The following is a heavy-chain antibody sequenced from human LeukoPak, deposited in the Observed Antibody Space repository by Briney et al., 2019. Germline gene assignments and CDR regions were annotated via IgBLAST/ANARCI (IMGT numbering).Heavy chain of an antibody. CDR1: GGSFSSYY. Sequence: PSETLSLTCTVSGGSFSSYYWSWIRQPPGKGLEWIGYIYYSGSTNYNPSLKSRLTISVDTSKNQFSLKLTSVTAADTAVYYCARATIYCSGGSCFNWFDPWGQGTLVIVSS. D-gene: IGHD2-15*01. J-gene: IGHJ5*02. CDR2: IYYSGST. V-gene: IGHV4-59*01. CDR3: ARATIYCSGGSCFNWFDP.